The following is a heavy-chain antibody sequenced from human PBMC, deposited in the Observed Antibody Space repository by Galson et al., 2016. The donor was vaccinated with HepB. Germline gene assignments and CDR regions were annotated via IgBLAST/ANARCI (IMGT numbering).Heavy chain of an antibody. Sequence: SLRLFSAASGLTVSSNSLSWVRQAPVKGLEWLSYISKSDSPIYYADTVKGRFTISRDNIKKSLFLEMNSLRAGDTGVYYCARVGTWIHQYFYYMDVWGKGTTVTVSS. D-gene: IGHD5-18*01. CDR1: GLTVSSNS. CDR2: ISKSDSPI. CDR3: ARVGTWIHQYFYYMDV. V-gene: IGHV3-11*04. J-gene: IGHJ6*03.